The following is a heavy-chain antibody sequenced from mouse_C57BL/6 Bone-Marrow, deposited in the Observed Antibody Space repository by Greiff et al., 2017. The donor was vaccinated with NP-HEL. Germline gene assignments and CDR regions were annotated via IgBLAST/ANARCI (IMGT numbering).Heavy chain of an antibody. D-gene: IGHD2-5*01. V-gene: IGHV1-81*01. Sequence: QVHVKQSGAELARPGASVKLSCKASGYTFTSYGISWVKQRTGQGLEWIGEIYPRSGNTYYNEKFKGKATLTADKSSSTAYMELRSLTSEDSAVYFCARFYSNHPFAYWGQGTLVTVSA. J-gene: IGHJ3*01. CDR2: IYPRSGNT. CDR3: ARFYSNHPFAY. CDR1: GYTFTSYG.